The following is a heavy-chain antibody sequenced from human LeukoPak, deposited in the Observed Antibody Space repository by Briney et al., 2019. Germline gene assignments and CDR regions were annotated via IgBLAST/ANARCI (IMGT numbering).Heavy chain of an antibody. Sequence: SETLSLTCTVSGGAISGHYWSWVRQPPGKGLECFGYIYYTGYTNYNPSLKSRVTMSVDTSNNQFSLRLTSVTAADTAICYCARLPGVGSNPPFDYWGQGTLVTVSS. D-gene: IGHD2-15*01. CDR3: ARLPGVGSNPPFDY. J-gene: IGHJ4*02. V-gene: IGHV4-59*08. CDR1: GGAISGHY. CDR2: IYYTGYT.